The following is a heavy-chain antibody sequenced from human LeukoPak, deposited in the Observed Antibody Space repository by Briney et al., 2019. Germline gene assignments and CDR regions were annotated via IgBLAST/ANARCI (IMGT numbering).Heavy chain of an antibody. Sequence: SETLSLTCAVYGGSFSGYYWSWIRQPPGKGLEWIGEINHSGSTNYNPSLKSRVTISVDTSKNQFSLKLSSVTAADTAVYYCARMYSSGWYVGIYYYGMDVWGQGTTVTVPS. CDR2: INHSGST. J-gene: IGHJ6*02. CDR3: ARMYSSGWYVGIYYYGMDV. CDR1: GGSFSGYY. D-gene: IGHD6-19*01. V-gene: IGHV4-34*01.